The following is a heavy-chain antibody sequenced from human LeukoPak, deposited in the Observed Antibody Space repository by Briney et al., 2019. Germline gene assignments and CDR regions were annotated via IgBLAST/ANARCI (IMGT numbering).Heavy chain of an antibody. CDR1: GLRFSDYY. CDR2: ISSGGDIM. D-gene: IGHD2/OR15-2a*01. J-gene: IGHJ1*01. V-gene: IGHV3-11*01. Sequence: GGSLRLSCAASGLRFSDYYVSSIPQTPGKGLQWVSYISSGGDIMHYADSVKGRFTSSRDNAKNSGYLEMNSLGAEDTAVYYCAKNLIGAGEYFQQWGPGTLVTVSS. CDR3: AKNLIGAGEYFQQ.